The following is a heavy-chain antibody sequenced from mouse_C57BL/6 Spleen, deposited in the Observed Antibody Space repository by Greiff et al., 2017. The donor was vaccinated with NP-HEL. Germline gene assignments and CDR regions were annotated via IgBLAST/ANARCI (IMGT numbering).Heavy chain of an antibody. D-gene: IGHD6-1*01. Sequence: VQLQESGAELVKPGASVKISCKASGYAFSSYWMNWVKQRPGKGLEWIGQIYPGDGDPNYTGKFKGKATLTADTSSSTAYMQLSSLTSVDSAVDFGARRDLCDSYWYLDVGGTGTTVTVSS. J-gene: IGHJ1*03. CDR1: GYAFSSYW. CDR3: ARRDLCDSYWYLDV. V-gene: IGHV1-80*01. CDR2: IYPGDGDP.